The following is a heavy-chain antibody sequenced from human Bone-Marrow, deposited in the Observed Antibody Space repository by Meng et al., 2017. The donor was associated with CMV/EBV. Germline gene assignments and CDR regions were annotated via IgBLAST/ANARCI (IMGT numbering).Heavy chain of an antibody. V-gene: IGHV1-8*01. CDR3: ARFASGSSTN. J-gene: IGHJ4*02. CDR1: GYTFTSYD. Sequence: QVQLVQSGAEVRTPGATVMVPCKTSGYTFTSYDVHWVRQATGHGLEWMGWMNPNSGNTGYLQKFQDRVTMTRNTSISTAYMELSSLTSEDTAIYYCARFASGSSTNWGQGTLVTVSS. D-gene: IGHD3-10*01. CDR2: MNPNSGNT.